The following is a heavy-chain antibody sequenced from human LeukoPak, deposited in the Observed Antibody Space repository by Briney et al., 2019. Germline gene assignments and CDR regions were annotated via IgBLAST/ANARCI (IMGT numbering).Heavy chain of an antibody. CDR1: GFTFSGYY. V-gene: IGHV3-11*01. CDR3: ARQMYYYDSSGYDY. CDR2: ISSSDSTI. Sequence: GGSLRLSCAASGFTFSGYYMNWIRQAPGKGLEWVSYISSSDSTIYYADSVKGRFTISRDNAKNSLYLQMNSLRAADTAVYYCARQMYYYDSSGYDYWGQGTLVTVSS. J-gene: IGHJ4*02. D-gene: IGHD3-22*01.